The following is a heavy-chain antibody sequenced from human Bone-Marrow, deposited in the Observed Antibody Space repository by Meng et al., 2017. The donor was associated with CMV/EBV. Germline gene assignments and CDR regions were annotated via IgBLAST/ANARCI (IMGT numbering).Heavy chain of an antibody. V-gene: IGHV3-7*01. CDR2: IKQDGSEK. CDR1: GFTFSSYW. Sequence: GESLKISCAASGFTFSSYWMHWVRQAPGKGLEWVANIKQDGSEKYYVDSVKGRFTISRDNAKNSLYLQMNSLRVEDTAVYYCARDPDYGDYVGDWFDPWGQGTLVTVSS. D-gene: IGHD4-17*01. CDR3: ARDPDYGDYVGDWFDP. J-gene: IGHJ5*02.